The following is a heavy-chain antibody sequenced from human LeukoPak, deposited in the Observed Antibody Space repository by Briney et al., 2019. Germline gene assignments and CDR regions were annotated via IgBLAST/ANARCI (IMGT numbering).Heavy chain of an antibody. CDR2: IRHDESDK. D-gene: IGHD2-21*02. J-gene: IGHJ4*02. V-gene: IGHV3-30*02. CDR1: GFTFRSYN. CDR3: AKDSGAGDCAFDY. Sequence: GGSLRLSCAASGFTFRSYNMHRVRQAPGKGLEWVAFIRHDESDKYYADSLKGRFTISRDNSKNTVWLQMNSLRAEDTAMYYCAKDSGAGDCAFDYWGQGTLVTVSS.